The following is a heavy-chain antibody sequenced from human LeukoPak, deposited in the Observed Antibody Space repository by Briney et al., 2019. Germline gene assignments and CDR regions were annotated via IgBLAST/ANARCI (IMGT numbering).Heavy chain of an antibody. CDR2: INPSGGST. CDR3: ARAEVNVVVPAPDY. J-gene: IGHJ4*02. CDR1: GGTFSSYA. V-gene: IGHV1-46*01. D-gene: IGHD2-2*01. Sequence: GASVKVSCKASGGTFSSYAISWVRQAPGQGLEWMGIINPSGGSTSYAQKFQGRVTMTRDTSTSTVYMELSSLRSEDTAVYYCARAEVNVVVPAPDYWGQGTLVTVSS.